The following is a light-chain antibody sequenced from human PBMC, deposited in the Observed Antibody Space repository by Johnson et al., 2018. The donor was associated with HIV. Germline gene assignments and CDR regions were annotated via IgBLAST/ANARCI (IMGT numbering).Light chain of an antibody. CDR3: GTWDSSLSFYV. V-gene: IGLV1-51*01. Sequence: QSVLTQPPSVSAAPGQKVTISCSGSSSNIGNNYVSWYQQLPGTAPKLLIYDNNKRPSGIPDRFSGSKSGTSATLGITGLQTGDEADYYCGTWDSSLSFYVFGTWTKVTGL. CDR2: DNN. CDR1: SSNIGNNY. J-gene: IGLJ1*01.